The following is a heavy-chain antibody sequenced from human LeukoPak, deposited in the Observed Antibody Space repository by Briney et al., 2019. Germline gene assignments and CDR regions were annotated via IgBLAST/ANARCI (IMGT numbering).Heavy chain of an antibody. D-gene: IGHD3-22*01. J-gene: IGHJ4*02. V-gene: IGHV3-33*01. Sequence: GRSLRLSCAASGFTFSSYGMHWVRQAPGKGLEWVAVIWYDGSNKYYADSVKGRFTISRDNSKNTLYLQMNSLRAVDTAVYYCARDDSSGYYYLGYWGQGTLVTVSS. CDR3: ARDDSSGYYYLGY. CDR1: GFTFSSYG. CDR2: IWYDGSNK.